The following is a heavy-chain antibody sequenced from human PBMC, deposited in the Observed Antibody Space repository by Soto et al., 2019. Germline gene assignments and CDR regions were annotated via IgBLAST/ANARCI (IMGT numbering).Heavy chain of an antibody. CDR2: ISAYNGNT. CDR1: GSPFTSYG. V-gene: IGHV1-18*01. D-gene: IGHD6-13*01. Sequence: GASVKASCKASGSPFTSYGISLARQAPGQGLERMGWISAYNGNTNYAQKLQGRVTMTTDTPTSTACMELRLPRADDTAVYYWARGGGSSWVTPLDPLDYGGQGTLGTVSS. CDR3: ARGGGSSWVTPLDPLDY. J-gene: IGHJ4*02.